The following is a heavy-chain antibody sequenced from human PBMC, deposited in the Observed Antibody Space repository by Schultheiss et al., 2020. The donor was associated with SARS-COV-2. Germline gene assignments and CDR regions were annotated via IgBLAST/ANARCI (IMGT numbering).Heavy chain of an antibody. Sequence: SETLSLTCTVSGGSISSYYWSWIRQPPGKGLEWIGSIYYSGSTYYNPSLKSRVTISVDTSKNQFSLKLSSVTAADTAVYYCARGAYDSSGYSPQHWGQGTLVTVSS. J-gene: IGHJ1*01. CDR3: ARGAYDSSGYSPQH. CDR1: GGSISSYY. V-gene: IGHV4-39*07. D-gene: IGHD3-22*01. CDR2: IYYSGST.